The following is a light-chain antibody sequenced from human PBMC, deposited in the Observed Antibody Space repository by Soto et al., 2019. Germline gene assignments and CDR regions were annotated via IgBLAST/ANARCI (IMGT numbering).Light chain of an antibody. V-gene: IGKV3-15*01. J-gene: IGKJ4*01. CDR1: QSVSDT. Sequence: EIVMTQSPATLSVSPGERATLSCRASQSVSDTLAWYQQKPGQAPRLLIYSASRRATGFPARFSGSGSGTEFTLTISSLQSEDCAIYYCQQYHTWPITFGGGTKVDIK. CDR3: QQYHTWPIT. CDR2: SAS.